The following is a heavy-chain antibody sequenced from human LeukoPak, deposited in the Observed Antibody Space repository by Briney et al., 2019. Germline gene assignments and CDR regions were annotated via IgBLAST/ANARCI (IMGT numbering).Heavy chain of an antibody. Sequence: SETLSLTCTVSGGSISSGGYYWSWIRQPPGKGLEWIGGIYYSGSTYYNPSLKSRVTISVDTSKNQFSLKLSSVTAADTAVYYCASPPHSSSWPYFDYWGQGTLVTVSS. CDR1: GGSISSGGYY. D-gene: IGHD6-13*01. V-gene: IGHV4-39*07. CDR2: IYYSGST. CDR3: ASPPHSSSWPYFDY. J-gene: IGHJ4*02.